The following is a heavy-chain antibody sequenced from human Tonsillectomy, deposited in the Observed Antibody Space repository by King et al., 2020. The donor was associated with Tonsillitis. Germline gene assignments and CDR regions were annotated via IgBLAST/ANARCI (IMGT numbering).Heavy chain of an antibody. V-gene: IGHV1-69*01. D-gene: IGHD3-16*01. CDR1: GDTFSNYA. CDR2: IIPMFDTT. CDR3: ARVGEGGPSSYYGMDV. Sequence: VQLVESGAEVKKPGSSVKVSCKASGDTFSNYAISWVRQAPGQGLEWMGVIIPMFDTTNYAQKLQGRVTITADESRGTAYLELSSLRSEDTGVYYCARVGEGGPSSYYGMDVWGQGTTVTVSS. J-gene: IGHJ6*02.